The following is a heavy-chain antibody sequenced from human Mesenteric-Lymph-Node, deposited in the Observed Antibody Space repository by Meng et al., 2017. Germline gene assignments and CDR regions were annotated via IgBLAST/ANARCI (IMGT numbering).Heavy chain of an antibody. J-gene: IGHJ4*02. CDR3: ARQGGQWPNYFDY. CDR1: GYSFTTYW. D-gene: IGHD6-19*01. CDR2: IYPGDSHT. Sequence: GGSLRLSCKGSGYSFTTYWIGWVRQMPGKGLEWMGIIYPGDSHTKYSPSFQGQVTISADRSISTAFLQWSSLKASDTAMYYCARQGGQWPNYFDYWGQGTLVTVSS. V-gene: IGHV5-51*01.